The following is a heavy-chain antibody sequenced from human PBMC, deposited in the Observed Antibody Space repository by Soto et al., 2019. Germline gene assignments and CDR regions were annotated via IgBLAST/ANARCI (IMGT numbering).Heavy chain of an antibody. J-gene: IGHJ3*02. Sequence: PSETLSLTCAVSGGSISSSNWWSWVRQPPGKGLEWIGEIYHSGSTNYNPSLKSRVTISVDKSKNQFSLKLSSVTAADTAVYYCAREGDDYGDKTYVLTFDIWGQGTMVTVSS. CDR1: GGSISSSNW. CDR3: AREGDDYGDKTYVLTFDI. CDR2: IYHSGST. D-gene: IGHD4-17*01. V-gene: IGHV4-4*02.